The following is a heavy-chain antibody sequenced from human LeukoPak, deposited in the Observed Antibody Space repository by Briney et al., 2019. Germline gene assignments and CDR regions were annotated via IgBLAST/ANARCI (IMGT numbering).Heavy chain of an antibody. CDR3: ARQAAAALYYFDY. Sequence: GGSLRLSCAASGFTFSDYYMSWIRQAPGKGLEWVSFISSSGSTIYYADSVKGRFTISRDNAKNSLYLQMNSLRAEDTAVYYCARQAAAALYYFDYWGQGTLVTVSS. CDR2: ISSSGSTI. J-gene: IGHJ4*02. CDR1: GFTFSDYY. D-gene: IGHD6-13*01. V-gene: IGHV3-11*04.